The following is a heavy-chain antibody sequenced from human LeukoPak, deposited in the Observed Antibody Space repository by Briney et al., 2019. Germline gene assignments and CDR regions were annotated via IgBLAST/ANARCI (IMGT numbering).Heavy chain of an antibody. Sequence: RGSLRLSCAVSGFTFSSYEMNWVRQAPGKGLEWVGRIKSKTDGGTTDYAAPVKGRFTISRDDSKNTLYLQMNSLKTEDTAVYYCTTDLRWWHHYMDVWGKGTTVTVSS. CDR2: IKSKTDGGTT. V-gene: IGHV3-15*01. D-gene: IGHD2-21*01. CDR1: GFTFSSYE. J-gene: IGHJ6*03. CDR3: TTDLRWWHHYMDV.